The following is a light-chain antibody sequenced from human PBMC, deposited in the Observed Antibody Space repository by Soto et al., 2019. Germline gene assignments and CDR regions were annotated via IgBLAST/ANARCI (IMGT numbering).Light chain of an antibody. Sequence: EIVMTQSPATLPVSPGERATLSCRASQSVSSNLAWYQQKPGQAPRLLIYGASTRATGIPARFSGSGSGTEFTLTISSLQSEDFAVSYCQQYNNWTRTFGQGTKVDIK. CDR3: QQYNNWTRT. J-gene: IGKJ1*01. CDR1: QSVSSN. CDR2: GAS. V-gene: IGKV3-15*01.